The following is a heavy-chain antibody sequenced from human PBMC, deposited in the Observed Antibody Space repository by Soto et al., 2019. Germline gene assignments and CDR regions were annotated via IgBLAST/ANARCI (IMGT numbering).Heavy chain of an antibody. Sequence: SETLSLTCAVYGGSFSGYYWSWIRQPPGKGLEWIGEINHSGSTNYNPSLKSRVTISVDTSKNQFSLKLSSVTAADTAVYYCARARTVEKGAPTVWFDPWGQGTLVTVSS. CDR3: ARARTVEKGAPTVWFDP. CDR1: GGSFSGYY. D-gene: IGHD1-26*01. CDR2: INHSGST. J-gene: IGHJ5*02. V-gene: IGHV4-34*01.